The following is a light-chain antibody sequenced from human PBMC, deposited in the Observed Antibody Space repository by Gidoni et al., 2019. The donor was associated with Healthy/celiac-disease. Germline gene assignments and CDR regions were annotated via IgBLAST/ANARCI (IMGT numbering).Light chain of an antibody. CDR1: QSLLHSNGYNY. V-gene: IGKV2-28*01. CDR3: MQALQTPLT. CDR2: LGS. Sequence: DIVRTQSPLSLPVTPGEPASISCRSSQSLLHSNGYNYLDWYLQKPGQSPPLLIYLGSNRASGVPDRFSGSGSGTDFTLKISRVEAEDVGVYYCMQALQTPLTFGGGTQVEIK. J-gene: IGKJ4*01.